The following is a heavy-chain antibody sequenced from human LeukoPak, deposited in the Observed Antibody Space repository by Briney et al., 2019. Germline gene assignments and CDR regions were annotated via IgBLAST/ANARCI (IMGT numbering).Heavy chain of an antibody. D-gene: IGHD6-13*01. CDR3: ARDLGALSSSWYYLSYY. CDR1: GYNFNNNG. V-gene: IGHV1-18*04. Sequence: ASVKVSCKTSGYNFNNNGISWVRQAPGQGLEWMGWINCYNGNTKYSQKIQGRVTMTKGTSTSTVYMELRSLRSDDTAVYYCARDLGALSSSWYYLSYYWGQGTLVTVSS. J-gene: IGHJ4*02. CDR2: INCYNGNT.